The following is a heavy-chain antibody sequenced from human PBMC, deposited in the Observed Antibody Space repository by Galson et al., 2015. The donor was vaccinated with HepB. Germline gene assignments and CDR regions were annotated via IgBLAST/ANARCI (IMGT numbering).Heavy chain of an antibody. D-gene: IGHD3-16*02. J-gene: IGHJ4*02. V-gene: IGHV3-30*02. CDR1: GFTFSNYG. Sequence: SLRLSCAASGFTFSNYGMHWVRQAPGKGLEWVAFIRYDGSNKYYADSAKGRFTISRDNSKNTLYVQLNSLRAEDTAVYYCAKERGYYDYVWGSYRLKETDYWGQGTLVTVSS. CDR2: IRYDGSNK. CDR3: AKERGYYDYVWGSYRLKETDY.